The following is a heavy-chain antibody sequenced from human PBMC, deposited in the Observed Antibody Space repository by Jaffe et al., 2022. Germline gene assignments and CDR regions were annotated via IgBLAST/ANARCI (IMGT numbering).Heavy chain of an antibody. D-gene: IGHD3-10*01. Sequence: EVQLVESGGGLVQPGGSLRLSCAASGFTFSSYSMNWVRQAPGKGLEWVSYISSSSSTIYYADSVKGRFTISRDNAKNSLYLQMNSLRAEDTAVYYCARLFQRGYYYYYYYMDVWGKGTTVTVSS. CDR1: GFTFSSYS. J-gene: IGHJ6*03. CDR2: ISSSSSTI. CDR3: ARLFQRGYYYYYYYMDV. V-gene: IGHV3-48*01.